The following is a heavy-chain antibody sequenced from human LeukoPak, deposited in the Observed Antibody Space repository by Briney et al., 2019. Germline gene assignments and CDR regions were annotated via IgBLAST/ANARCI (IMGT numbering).Heavy chain of an antibody. J-gene: IGHJ4*02. V-gene: IGHV3-30*03. CDR3: ARGPSGYHNT. CDR2: ISYDGSNK. Sequence: GGSLRLSCAASGFTFSSYGMHWVRQAPGRGLEWLAVISYDGSNKYYVDSVKGRFTISRDNSKNTLYLQMNSLRAEDTAVYYCARGPSGYHNTGGQGTLVTVSS. CDR1: GFTFSSYG. D-gene: IGHD5-12*01.